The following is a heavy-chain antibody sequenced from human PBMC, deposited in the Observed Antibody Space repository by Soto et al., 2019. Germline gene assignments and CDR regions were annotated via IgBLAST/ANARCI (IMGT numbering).Heavy chain of an antibody. V-gene: IGHV1-18*01. J-gene: IGHJ5*02. CDR1: GYTFTTYG. D-gene: IGHD2-15*01. CDR2: IGAYDGHT. CDR3: ARDFYCSRGSRGSCSDCFDP. Sequence: QVHLVQSGVEVNKPGASVKVSCKASGYTFTTYGISWVRQAPGQGLEWMGWIGAYDGHTNYAQKFQGRVTMTIDTSTRTAHMELRSLRSDDTALYYCARDFYCSRGSRGSCSDCFDPWGQGTLVIVSS.